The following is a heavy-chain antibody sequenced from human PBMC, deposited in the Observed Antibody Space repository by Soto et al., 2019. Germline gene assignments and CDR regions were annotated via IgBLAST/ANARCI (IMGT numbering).Heavy chain of an antibody. CDR1: GGSITSYR. J-gene: IGHJ5*02. D-gene: IGHD2-8*01. CDR2: INTSGNT. CDR3: ARDRSTYGGGGTGEVKENWFDP. Sequence: PSETLSLTCKVSGGSITSYRWSWIWQSAGKGLEWIGRINTSGNTHYNPSLKSRVTVSIDTSQNQFFLTVTSVTAADSAVYYCARDRSTYGGGGTGEVKENWFDPWGQGALVTVSS. V-gene: IGHV4-4*07.